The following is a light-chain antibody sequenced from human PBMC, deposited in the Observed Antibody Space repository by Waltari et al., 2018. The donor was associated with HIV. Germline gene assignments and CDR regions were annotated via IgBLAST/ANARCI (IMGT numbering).Light chain of an antibody. V-gene: IGLV1-44*01. CDR1: SSNIGSNT. CDR3: SAWDDSVTGPV. CDR2: SNN. J-gene: IGLJ3*02. Sequence: QSVLTQPPSASGTPGQRVTISCSGASSNIGSNTVNWYQQFPGTAPKLLIYSNNQRPSGVPDRFSGSKSGTSASLAISGLQSEDEADYYCSAWDDSVTGPVFGGGTKLTDL.